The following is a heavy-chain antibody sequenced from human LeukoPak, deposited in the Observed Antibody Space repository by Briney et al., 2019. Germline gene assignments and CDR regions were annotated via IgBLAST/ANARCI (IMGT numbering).Heavy chain of an antibody. Sequence: DSVKVSCKASGYTFSGYYMHWVRQAPGQGLEWMGWIIPNSGATDSQQKFQGRVTMTGDTSIATAYMEMTGLAPDDTAVYYCARDRGPSADSGIYYQYYFHYWGQGTLVTVSS. CDR3: ARDRGPSADSGIYYQYYFHY. CDR2: IIPNSGAT. V-gene: IGHV1-2*02. CDR1: GYTFSGYY. J-gene: IGHJ4*02. D-gene: IGHD3-10*01.